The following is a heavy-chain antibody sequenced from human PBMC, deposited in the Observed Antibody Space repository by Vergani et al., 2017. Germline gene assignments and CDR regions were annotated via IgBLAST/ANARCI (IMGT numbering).Heavy chain of an antibody. Sequence: QVQLVQSGAEVKKPGASVKVSCKASGYTFTSYGISWVRQAPGQGLEWMGWISAYNGNTNYAQKLQGRVTMTTDTSTSTAYMELRILRSDDTAVYYCARDXPVMVRGVIIALDYWGQGTLVTVSS. CDR1: GYTFTSYG. V-gene: IGHV1-18*01. CDR2: ISAYNGNT. D-gene: IGHD3-10*01. CDR3: ARDXPVMVRGVIIALDY. J-gene: IGHJ4*02.